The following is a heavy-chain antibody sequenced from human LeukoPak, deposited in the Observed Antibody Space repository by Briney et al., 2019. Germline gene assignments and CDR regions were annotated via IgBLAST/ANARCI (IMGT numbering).Heavy chain of an antibody. CDR3: ERGGYSYGPTYYYFDY. Sequence: SETLSLTCTVSGGSISSHYWSWIRQPPGKGLEWIGYIYYSGSTNYNPSLKSRVTISVDTSKNQFSLKLSSVTAADTAVYYCERGGYSYGPTYYYFDYWGQGTLVTVSS. V-gene: IGHV4-59*11. D-gene: IGHD5-18*01. CDR1: GGSISSHY. CDR2: IYYSGST. J-gene: IGHJ4*02.